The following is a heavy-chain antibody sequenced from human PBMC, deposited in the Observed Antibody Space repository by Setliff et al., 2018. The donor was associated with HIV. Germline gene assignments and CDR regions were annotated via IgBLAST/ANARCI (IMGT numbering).Heavy chain of an antibody. CDR2: MNPNSGVS. D-gene: IGHD3-10*01. CDR1: ATFTNVD. CDR3: ARGKGVGGVIITGGLDV. J-gene: IGHJ6*03. V-gene: IGHV1-8*01. Sequence: ASVKVSCKASATFTNVDIHWLRRATGQGLEWMGWMNPNSGVSGYGQKFQGRVTMTMDTSISTAYMELSSLTSEDTAVYYCARGKGVGGVIITGGLDVWGKGTTVTVS.